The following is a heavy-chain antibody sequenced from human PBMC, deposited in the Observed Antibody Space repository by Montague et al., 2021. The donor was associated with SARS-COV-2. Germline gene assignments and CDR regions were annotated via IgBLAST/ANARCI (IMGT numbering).Heavy chain of an antibody. V-gene: IGHV3-30*04. D-gene: IGHD2-2*01. CDR2: ISYDGSNK. Sequence: SLRLSCAASGFTFSSYAMHWVRQAPGKGLEWVAVISYDGSNKYYVDSXXGRFSISRDNSKNTLYLQMNSLRAEDTAVYYCARQLIVFVPAAPGSPTHETYDYAMDVWGQGTTVTVSS. CDR1: GFTFSSYA. J-gene: IGHJ6*02. CDR3: ARQLIVFVPAAPGSPTHETYDYAMDV.